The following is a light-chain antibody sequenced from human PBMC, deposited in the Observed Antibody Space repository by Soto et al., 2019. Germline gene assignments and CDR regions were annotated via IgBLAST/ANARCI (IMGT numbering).Light chain of an antibody. CDR1: SSDVGAYNY. V-gene: IGLV2-14*01. CDR2: EVI. Sequence: QSVLTQPASVSGSPGQSITISCTATSSDVGAYNYVSWYQQYPGKAPKLMIYEVINRPSGVSNRFSGSKSGNTASLIISGLEAEDEADYYCSSYTSRSTLVFGGGTKLTVL. J-gene: IGLJ2*01. CDR3: SSYTSRSTLV.